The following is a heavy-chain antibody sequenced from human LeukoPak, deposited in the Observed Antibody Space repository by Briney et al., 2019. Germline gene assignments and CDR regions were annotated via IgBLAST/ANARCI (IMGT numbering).Heavy chain of an antibody. CDR3: ARLANPSGYWD. D-gene: IGHD3-22*01. V-gene: IGHV3-53*01. CDR1: RFNVITNY. J-gene: IGHJ4*02. CDR2: VYSGGST. Sequence: GGSLRLSCAASRFNVITNYMNWVRQAPGKGLEWVSVVYSGGSTFYADSVKGRFTISRDSSKNTLYLQMNSLRAEDTAVYYCARLANPSGYWDWGQGTLVTVSS.